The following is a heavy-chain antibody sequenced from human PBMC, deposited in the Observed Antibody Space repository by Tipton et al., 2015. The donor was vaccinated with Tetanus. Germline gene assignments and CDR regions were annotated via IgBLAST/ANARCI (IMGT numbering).Heavy chain of an antibody. V-gene: IGHV3-30*03. J-gene: IGHJ4*02. CDR1: GFSFSSYG. CDR2: ISSDGSDT. CDR3: ARSASPFDY. Sequence: SLRLSCAASGFSFSSYGMHWVRQAPGKGLDWVSLISSDGSDTYSADSVKGRFTISRDNSKNTLYLQMNSLRAEDTAVYYCARSASPFDYWGQGTLVTVSS.